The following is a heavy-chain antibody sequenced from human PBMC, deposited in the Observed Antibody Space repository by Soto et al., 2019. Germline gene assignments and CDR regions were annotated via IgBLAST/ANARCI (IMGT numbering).Heavy chain of an antibody. V-gene: IGHV1-46*01. D-gene: IGHD6-13*01. CDR1: GYTVTSYY. J-gene: IGHJ6*02. CDR3: ARDLGRAAAGEYYYYGMDV. CDR2: INPGGGSQ. Sequence: QVQLVQSGAEVQKPGSSVKVSCKASGYTVTSYYIHWVRQAPGQGLAWMGAINPGGGSQSYAQQFRGRVTMTRDASTSTVYMELSSLRSEDTAVYYCARDLGRAAAGEYYYYGMDVWGQGTTVTGSS.